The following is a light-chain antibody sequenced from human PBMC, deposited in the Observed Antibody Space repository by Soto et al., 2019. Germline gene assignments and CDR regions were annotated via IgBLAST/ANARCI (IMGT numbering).Light chain of an antibody. J-gene: IGLJ3*02. Sequence: QAVATQEPSLTVSPGGTVTLTCGSSTGAVTSGNYPYWFQKKPGQAPRTLIYDTTNKQSWTPARFSGSLLGGKAALTLAGAQTDDEADYYCLLSYSGTNWVFGGGTKVTVL. CDR2: DTT. CDR1: TGAVTSGNY. V-gene: IGLV7-46*01. CDR3: LLSYSGTNWV.